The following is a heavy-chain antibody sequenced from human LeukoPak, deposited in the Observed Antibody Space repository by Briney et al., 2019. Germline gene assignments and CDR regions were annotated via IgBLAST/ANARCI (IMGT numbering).Heavy chain of an antibody. D-gene: IGHD3-3*01. J-gene: IGHJ4*02. CDR2: IIPILGIA. Sequence: GASVKVSCKASGGTFSSYAISWVRQAPGQGLEWMGGIIPILGIANYAQKFQGRVTITADKSTSTAYMELSSLRSEDTAVYYCARGFGVVPYYFDYWGQGTLVTVSS. CDR3: ARGFGVVPYYFDY. CDR1: GGTFSSYA. V-gene: IGHV1-69*10.